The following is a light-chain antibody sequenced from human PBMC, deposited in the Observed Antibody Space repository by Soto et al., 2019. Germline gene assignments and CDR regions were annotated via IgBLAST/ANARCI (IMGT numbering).Light chain of an antibody. V-gene: IGLV2-8*01. J-gene: IGLJ2*01. CDR1: GSDIGAYTY. Sequence: QSVLTQPPSASGAPGQSVTISCTGTGSDIGAYTYVSWYQHHPGTAPKLIIYEVTQRPSGVPDRFAGSKSGNTASLTVSGLQTEDEAYYYGSSYAGSYALLFGGGTKLTVL. CDR2: EVT. CDR3: SSYAGSYALL.